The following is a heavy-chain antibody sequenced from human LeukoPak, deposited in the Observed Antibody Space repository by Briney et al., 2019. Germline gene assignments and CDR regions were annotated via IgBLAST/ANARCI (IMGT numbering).Heavy chain of an antibody. V-gene: IGHV1-46*01. J-gene: IGHJ5*02. D-gene: IGHD2-2*01. Sequence: RASVKVSCKARGSTFTSYYMHCVRQAPGQGLEWMGIINPSGGSTSYAQKFQGRVTMTRDTSTSTVYMELSSLRSEDTAVYYCARIYCSSTSCSNWFDPWGQGTLVTVSS. CDR1: GSTFTSYY. CDR2: INPSGGST. CDR3: ARIYCSSTSCSNWFDP.